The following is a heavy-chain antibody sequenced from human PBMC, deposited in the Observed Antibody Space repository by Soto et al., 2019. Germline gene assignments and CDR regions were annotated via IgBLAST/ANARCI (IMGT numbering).Heavy chain of an antibody. CDR3: ARGAQTYYFDY. Sequence: QVQLQESGPGLVKPSETLSLTCTVSGGSISSYYWSWIRQPPGKGLEWIGYSYYSGSTNYNPSLKSRVTISVDTSKNQFSLKLSSVTAADTAVYYCARGAQTYYFDYWGQGTLVTVSS. J-gene: IGHJ4*02. CDR1: GGSISSYY. CDR2: SYYSGST. V-gene: IGHV4-59*01.